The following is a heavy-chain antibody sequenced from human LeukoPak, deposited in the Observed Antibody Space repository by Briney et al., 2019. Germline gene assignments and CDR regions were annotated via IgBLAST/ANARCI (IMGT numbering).Heavy chain of an antibody. V-gene: IGHV3-23*01. Sequence: GGSLRLSCAASGFTFSSYAMSWVRQAPGKGLEWVSAISGSGGSTYHADSVKGRFTISRDNSKNTLYLQMNSLRAEDTAVYYCAKATAMVTYYYYYGMDVWGQGTTVTVSS. CDR1: GFTFSSYA. CDR2: ISGSGGST. CDR3: AKATAMVTYYYYYGMDV. J-gene: IGHJ6*02. D-gene: IGHD5-18*01.